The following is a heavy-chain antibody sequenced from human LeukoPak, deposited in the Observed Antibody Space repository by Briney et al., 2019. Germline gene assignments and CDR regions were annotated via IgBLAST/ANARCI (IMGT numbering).Heavy chain of an antibody. CDR2: ISSSSSYI. D-gene: IGHD5-12*01. Sequence: GGSLRLSCAASGFTFSSYSMNWVRQAPGKGLEWVSSISSSSSYIYYADSVKGRFTISRDNAKNSLYLQIDSLRAEDTAVYYCARGIVATLDYFHYWGQGTLVTVSS. J-gene: IGHJ4*02. V-gene: IGHV3-21*01. CDR3: ARGIVATLDYFHY. CDR1: GFTFSSYS.